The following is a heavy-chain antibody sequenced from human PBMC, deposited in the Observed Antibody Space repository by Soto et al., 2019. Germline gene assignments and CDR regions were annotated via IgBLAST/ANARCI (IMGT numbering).Heavy chain of an antibody. V-gene: IGHV3-15*01. CDR2: IKSKTDGGTT. D-gene: IGHD3-3*01. CDR1: GFTFSNAW. CDR3: TTARFDFWSGYHDPYYYYYMDV. Sequence: GSLRLSCAASGFTFSNAWMSWVRQAPGKGLEWVGRIKSKTDGGTTDYAAPVKGRFTISRDDSKNTLYLQMNSLKTEDTAVYYCTTARFDFWSGYHDPYYYYYMDVWGKGTTVTVSS. J-gene: IGHJ6*03.